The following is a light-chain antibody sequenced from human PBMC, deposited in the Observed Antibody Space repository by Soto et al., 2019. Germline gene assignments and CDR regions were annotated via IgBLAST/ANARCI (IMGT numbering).Light chain of an antibody. J-gene: IGKJ1*01. Sequence: MVLTQSPGTLSLSPGERATLSCRASQSVSNNYLAWYQQKPGQAPRLLIYGASNRATGIPDRFSGSGSGTDFTLTISRLEPEDFAVYYSQQYGSSGTFGQGTKVDIK. CDR2: GAS. CDR1: QSVSNNY. CDR3: QQYGSSGT. V-gene: IGKV3-20*01.